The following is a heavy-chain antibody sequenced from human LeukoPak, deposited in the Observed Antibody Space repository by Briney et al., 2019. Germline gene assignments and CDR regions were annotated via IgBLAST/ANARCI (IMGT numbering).Heavy chain of an antibody. J-gene: IGHJ4*02. CDR2: IKSDGSST. CDR3: ARESSVGAHKAFDY. D-gene: IGHD1-26*01. V-gene: IGHV3-74*01. CDR1: GFTFSSYW. Sequence: QPGGSLRLSCAASGFTFSSYWMHWVRPAPGKGLVWVSRIKSDGSSTSYADSVKGRFTISRDNTKTTLYMHMNSLKDEDTAVYYCARESSVGAHKAFDYWGQGTLVTVSS.